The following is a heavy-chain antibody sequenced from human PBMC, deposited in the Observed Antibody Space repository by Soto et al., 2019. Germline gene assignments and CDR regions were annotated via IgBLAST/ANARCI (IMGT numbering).Heavy chain of an antibody. J-gene: IGHJ2*01. CDR3: ARVPVGSNRYFDL. D-gene: IGHD1-26*01. CDR2: IYYSGST. Sequence: QVQLQESGPGLVKPSETLSLTCTVSGGSISSHYWSWIRQPPGKGLEWIGYIYYSGSTNHNPYLKRRVTISVDTSKNQFSLKLTSVTAADTAVYYCARVPVGSNRYFDLWGRGTLVTVSS. V-gene: IGHV4-59*11. CDR1: GGSISSHY.